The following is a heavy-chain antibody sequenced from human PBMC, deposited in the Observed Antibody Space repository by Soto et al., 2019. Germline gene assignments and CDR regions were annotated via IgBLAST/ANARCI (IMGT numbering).Heavy chain of an antibody. CDR1: GFTFSNAW. CDR3: TTGIVVVVAARGNYYYGMDV. D-gene: IGHD2-15*01. V-gene: IGHV3-15*01. Sequence: GGSLRLSCAASGFTFSNAWMSWVRQAPGKGLEWVGRIKSKTDGGTTDYAAPVKGRFTTSRDDSKNTLYLQMNSLKTEDTAVYYCTTGIVVVVAARGNYYYGMDVWGQGTTVTVSS. J-gene: IGHJ6*02. CDR2: IKSKTDGGTT.